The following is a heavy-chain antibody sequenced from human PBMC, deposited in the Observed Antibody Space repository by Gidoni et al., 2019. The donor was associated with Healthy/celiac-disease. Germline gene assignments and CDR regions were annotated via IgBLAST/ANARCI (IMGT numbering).Heavy chain of an antibody. CDR1: GFTFSSYS. CDR2: ISSSSSYI. J-gene: IGHJ4*02. Sequence: EVQLVESGGGLVKPGGSLRLSCAASGFTFSSYSMNWVRQAPGKGLEWVSSISSSSSYIYYADSVKGRFTISRDNAKNSLYLQMNSLRAEDTAVYYCAREYGVSQDDWGQGTLVTVSS. CDR3: AREYGVSQDD. D-gene: IGHD2-15*01. V-gene: IGHV3-21*01.